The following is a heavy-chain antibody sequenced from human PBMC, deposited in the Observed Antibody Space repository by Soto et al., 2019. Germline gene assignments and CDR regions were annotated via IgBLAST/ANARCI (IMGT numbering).Heavy chain of an antibody. CDR3: AREGDGYKGLDY. CDR2: INPSGGST. V-gene: IGHV1-46*01. CDR1: GYTFTSYY. D-gene: IGHD5-12*01. J-gene: IGHJ4*02. Sequence: ASVKVSCKSSGYTFTSYYMHWVRHAPGQGLEWMGIINPSGGSTSYAKKFQGRVTMTRDTSTSTVYMELSSLRAEETAVYHCAREGDGYKGLDYWGQGTLVTVSS.